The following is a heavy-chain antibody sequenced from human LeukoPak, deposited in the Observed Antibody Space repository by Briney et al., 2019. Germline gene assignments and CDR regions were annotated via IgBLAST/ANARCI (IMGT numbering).Heavy chain of an antibody. V-gene: IGHV4-4*07. CDR2: IYTSGSA. CDR1: GGSLSSYY. J-gene: IGHJ3*02. D-gene: IGHD3-9*01. CDR3: ATALDYDILTENDAFDI. Sequence: PSETLSLTCTVSGGSLSSYYWSWIRQPAGKGLEWIGRIYTSGSANYNPSLKSRVTMSVDTSKNQFSLKLSSVTAADTAVYYCATALDYDILTENDAFDIWGQGTMVTVSS.